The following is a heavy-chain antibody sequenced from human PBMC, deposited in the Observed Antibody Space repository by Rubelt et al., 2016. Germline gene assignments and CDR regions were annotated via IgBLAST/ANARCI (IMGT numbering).Heavy chain of an antibody. J-gene: IGHJ3*02. Sequence: GGGLVQPGGSLRLSCAASGFTFSSYAMSWVRQAPGKGLEWVAVISYDGGNKYYADSVKGRFTISRDNSKNTLYLQMNSLRAEDTAVYYCAREALLRTDAFDIWGQGTMVTVSS. CDR2: ISYDGGNK. CDR1: GFTFSSYA. D-gene: IGHD1-26*01. CDR3: AREALLRTDAFDI. V-gene: IGHV3-30*04.